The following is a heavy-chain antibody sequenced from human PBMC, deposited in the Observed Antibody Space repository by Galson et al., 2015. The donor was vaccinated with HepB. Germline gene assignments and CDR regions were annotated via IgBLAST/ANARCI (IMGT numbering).Heavy chain of an antibody. J-gene: IGHJ4*02. Sequence: SVKVSCKASGYTFTSYGISWVRQAPGQGLEWMGWISAYNGNTNYAQKLQGRVTMTTDTSTSTAYMELRSLRSDDTAVYYCARVFGVVITAQNFDYWGQGTLVTVSS. CDR1: GYTFTSYG. CDR3: ARVFGVVITAQNFDY. CDR2: ISAYNGNT. D-gene: IGHD3-3*01. V-gene: IGHV1-18*01.